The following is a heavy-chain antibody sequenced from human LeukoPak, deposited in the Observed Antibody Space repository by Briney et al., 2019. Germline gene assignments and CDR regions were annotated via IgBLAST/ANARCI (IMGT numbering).Heavy chain of an antibody. CDR2: ISPNSGGT. CDR3: ARGYSGPDY. V-gene: IGHV1-2*02. CDR1: GYTFTGYY. Sequence: ASVKVSCKASGYTFTGYYIHWVRQAPGQGLEWMGWISPNSGGTNYAQKFQGRVTMTRDTSINTAYMELSRLRSEDTAVYYCARGYSGPDYWGQGTLVTVSS. D-gene: IGHD1-26*01. J-gene: IGHJ4*02.